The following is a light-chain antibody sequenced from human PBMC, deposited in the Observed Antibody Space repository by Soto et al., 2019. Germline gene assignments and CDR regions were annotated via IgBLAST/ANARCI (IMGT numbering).Light chain of an antibody. V-gene: IGLV3-21*02. Sequence: SYELTQPPSGSVAPGQTARITRGGNNIGSKSVHWYQQKAGQAPVLVVYEDSDRPSGIPERFSGSNSGNTATLTISRVEAGDEADYYCQVWDSSSDHYVFGIGTKVTVL. CDR3: QVWDSSSDHYV. CDR1: NIGSKS. J-gene: IGLJ1*01. CDR2: EDS.